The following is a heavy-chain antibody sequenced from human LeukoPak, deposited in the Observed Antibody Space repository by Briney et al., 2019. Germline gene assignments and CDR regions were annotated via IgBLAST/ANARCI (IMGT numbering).Heavy chain of an antibody. Sequence: SETLSLTCAVSGGSISSGGYSWSWIRQPPGKGLEWIGYIYHSGSTYYNPSLKSRVTISVDRSKNQFSLKLSSVTAADTAVYYCARVGVGRYFDWLLSPFDYWGQGTLVTVSS. J-gene: IGHJ4*02. CDR1: GGSISSGGYS. D-gene: IGHD3-9*01. CDR2: IYHSGST. CDR3: ARVGVGRYFDWLLSPFDY. V-gene: IGHV4-30-2*01.